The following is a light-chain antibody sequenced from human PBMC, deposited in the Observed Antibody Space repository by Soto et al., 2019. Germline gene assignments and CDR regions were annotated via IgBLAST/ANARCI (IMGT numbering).Light chain of an antibody. Sequence: EIVLTQSPGTLSLSPGERATLSCRTSQTLSSSFLAWYQQTPGQAPRLLIYDTSTRAIDIPDRFSGSGSGTDFTLTISRLEPEDFAVYYCQQYGSSPITFGQGTRLEIK. V-gene: IGKV3-20*01. J-gene: IGKJ5*01. CDR2: DTS. CDR3: QQYGSSPIT. CDR1: QTLSSSF.